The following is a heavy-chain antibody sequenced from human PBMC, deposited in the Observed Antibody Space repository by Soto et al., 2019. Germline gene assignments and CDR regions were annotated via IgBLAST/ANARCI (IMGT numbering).Heavy chain of an antibody. V-gene: IGHV4-34*01. CDR1: GGSFSGYY. J-gene: IGHJ6*03. CDR2: INHSGST. CDR3: ARGFTTGYYYYYMDV. D-gene: IGHD3-22*01. Sequence: SETLSLTCAVYGGSFSGYYWSWSRQPPGKGLEWIGEINHSGSTNYNPSLKSRVTISVDTSKNQFSLKLSSVTAADTAVYYCARGFTTGYYYYYMDVWGKGTTVTVSS.